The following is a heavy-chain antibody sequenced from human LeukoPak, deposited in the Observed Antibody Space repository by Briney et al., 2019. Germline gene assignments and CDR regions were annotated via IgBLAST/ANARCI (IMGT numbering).Heavy chain of an antibody. V-gene: IGHV3-48*03. CDR3: ARGLGSSGWYYLFDY. CDR2: IDFSGRTI. J-gene: IGHJ4*02. Sequence: AGGSLRLSCAASGFTLSSFEMNWVRQAPGKGLEGVSYIDFSGRTISYAASVKGRFTISRDNAKNSLYLQMNSLRAEDTAVYYCARGLGSSGWYYLFDYWGQGTLVTVSS. D-gene: IGHD6-19*01. CDR1: GFTLSSFE.